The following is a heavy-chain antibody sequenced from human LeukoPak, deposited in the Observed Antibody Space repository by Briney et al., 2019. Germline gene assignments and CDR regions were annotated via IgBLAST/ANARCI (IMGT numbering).Heavy chain of an antibody. CDR3: ARGLIDSTSDY. CDR2: INHSGST. CDR1: GGSFSSYY. V-gene: IGHV4-34*01. J-gene: IGHJ4*02. D-gene: IGHD6-6*01. Sequence: SETLSLTCAVYGGSFSSYYWTWIRQPPGKGLEWIGEINHSGSTSYNPSLKSRVTISVDTSKNQFSLKLSSVTAADTAVYYCARGLIDSTSDYWGQGTLVTVSS.